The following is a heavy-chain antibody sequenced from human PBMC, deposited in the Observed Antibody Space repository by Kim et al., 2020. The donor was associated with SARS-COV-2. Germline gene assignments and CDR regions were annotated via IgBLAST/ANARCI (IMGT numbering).Heavy chain of an antibody. V-gene: IGHV4-59*13. CDR1: GGSISSYY. Sequence: SETLSLTCTVSGGSISSYYWSWIRQPPGKGLEWIGYINYSGSTNYNPSPMSRRTISLDTNKNQFSLQLSSVIAADAAAYYCSRGGYNRNNWIDPWGPGT. CDR2: INYSGST. D-gene: IGHD5-12*01. J-gene: IGHJ5*02. CDR3: SRGGYNRNNWIDP.